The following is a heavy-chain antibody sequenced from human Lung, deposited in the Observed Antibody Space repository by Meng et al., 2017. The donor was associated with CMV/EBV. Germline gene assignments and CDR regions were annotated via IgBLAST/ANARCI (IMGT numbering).Heavy chain of an antibody. J-gene: IGHJ6*02. D-gene: IGHD2-2*02. CDR1: GGTFSSYT. Sequence: VXVSXXASGGTFSSYTINWVRQAPGQGLEWMGGIIPILGIANSAQKFQGRVTITADKSTSTAYVELSSLKSEDTAVYYCATSFYCSTTNCYTYYGLDVWGQGTTVXVSS. V-gene: IGHV1-69*10. CDR3: ATSFYCSTTNCYTYYGLDV. CDR2: IIPILGIA.